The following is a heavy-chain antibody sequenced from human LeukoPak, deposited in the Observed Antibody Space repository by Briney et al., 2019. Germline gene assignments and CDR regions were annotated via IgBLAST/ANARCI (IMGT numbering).Heavy chain of an antibody. CDR1: GGSISSYY. Sequence: ASETLSLTCTVSGGSISSYYWSWIRQPPGKGLEWIGYIYYSGSTNYNPSLKSRVTISVDTSKNQFSLKLSSVTAADTAVYYCARHPRYCSSTSCYYYYYYMDVWGKGTTVTVSS. D-gene: IGHD2-2*01. V-gene: IGHV4-59*08. CDR2: IYYSGST. CDR3: ARHPRYCSSTSCYYYYYYMDV. J-gene: IGHJ6*03.